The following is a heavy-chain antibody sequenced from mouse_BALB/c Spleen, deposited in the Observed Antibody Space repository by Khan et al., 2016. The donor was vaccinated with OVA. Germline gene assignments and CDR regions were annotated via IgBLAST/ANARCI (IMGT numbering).Heavy chain of an antibody. J-gene: IGHJ2*01. Sequence: QVQLQQSGAELVKAGASVKMSCKASGYTFTSYWMHWVKQRLGQGLEWFAETNPTNGRTYYNEKFKSKATLTVDKSSSTAYMLLSGPTFEDSAVYYCARFKKIVATYFDYCGQGTTLTVSS. CDR2: TNPTNGRT. V-gene: IGHV1S81*02. CDR1: GYTFTSYW. CDR3: ARFKKIVATYFDY. D-gene: IGHD1-1*01.